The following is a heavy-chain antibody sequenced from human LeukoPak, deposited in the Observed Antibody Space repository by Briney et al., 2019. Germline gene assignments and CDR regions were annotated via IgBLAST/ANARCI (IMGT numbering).Heavy chain of an antibody. Sequence: SETLSLTCTVSGASISHCYWSWIRQTPEKGLEWMGHIHTSGGSSPYPSLKSRLTMSIVTSRNQFSLKLTSVTAADTAVYFCARLGSYHDFWGQGALVTVSS. CDR2: IHTSGGS. J-gene: IGHJ4*02. CDR1: GASISHCY. D-gene: IGHD1-26*01. V-gene: IGHV4-4*09. CDR3: ARLGSYHDF.